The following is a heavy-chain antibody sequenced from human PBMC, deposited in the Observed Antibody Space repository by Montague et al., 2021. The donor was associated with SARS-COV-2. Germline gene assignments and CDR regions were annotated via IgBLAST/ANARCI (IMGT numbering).Heavy chain of an antibody. Sequence: SETLSLTCTVSGGSISSYYWSWIRQPPGKGLEWIGYIYYSGSTNYNPSLKSRVTISVDTSKNQFSLKLSSVTAADTAVYYCAREGMVRGSYYYYGMDVWGQGNTVTVSS. J-gene: IGHJ6*02. V-gene: IGHV4-59*01. CDR2: IYYSGST. CDR1: GGSISSYY. D-gene: IGHD3-10*01. CDR3: AREGMVRGSYYYYGMDV.